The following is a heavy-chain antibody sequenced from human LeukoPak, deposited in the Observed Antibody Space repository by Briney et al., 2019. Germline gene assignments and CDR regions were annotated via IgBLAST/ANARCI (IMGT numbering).Heavy chain of an antibody. D-gene: IGHD2-15*01. CDR2: ISAYNGNT. Sequence: ASVKVSCKASGYTFTSYVISWVRQAPGQGLEWMGWISAYNGNTNYAQKLQGRVTMTTDTSTSTAYMELRSLRSDDTAVYYCARDVDSYQESYYDYWGQGTLVTVSS. V-gene: IGHV1-18*01. CDR1: GYTFTSYV. J-gene: IGHJ4*02. CDR3: ARDVDSYQESYYDY.